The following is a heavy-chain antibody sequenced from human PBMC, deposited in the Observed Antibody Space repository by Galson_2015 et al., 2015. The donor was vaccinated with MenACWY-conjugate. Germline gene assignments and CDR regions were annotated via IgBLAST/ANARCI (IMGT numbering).Heavy chain of an antibody. V-gene: IGHV3-30*03. Sequence: SLRLSCAASGFTFRTYGMHWVRQAPGKGLEWVAVISDDGNTKHYADSVKGRFTISRDNSKNTLYLQVNSLRAEDTAVYYCARVKYSGSYYFDYWGQGTLVTVSS. CDR1: GFTFRTYG. CDR3: ARVKYSGSYYFDY. J-gene: IGHJ4*02. CDR2: ISDDGNTK. D-gene: IGHD1-26*01.